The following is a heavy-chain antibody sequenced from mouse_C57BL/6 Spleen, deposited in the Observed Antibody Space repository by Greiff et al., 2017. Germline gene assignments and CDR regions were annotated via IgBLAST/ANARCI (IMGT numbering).Heavy chain of an antibody. CDR1: GYTFTSYW. CDR3: ARGAQATGYAMDY. J-gene: IGHJ4*01. V-gene: IGHV1-69*01. D-gene: IGHD3-2*02. CDR2: IDPSDSYT. Sequence: QVQLKQPGAELVMPGASVKLSCKASGYTFTSYWMHWVKQRPGQGLEWIGEIDPSDSYTNYNQKFKGKSTLTVDKSSSTAYMQLSSLTSEDSAVYYCARGAQATGYAMDYWGQGTSVTVSS.